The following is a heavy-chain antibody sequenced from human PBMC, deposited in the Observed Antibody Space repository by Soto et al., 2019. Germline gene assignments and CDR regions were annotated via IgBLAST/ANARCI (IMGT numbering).Heavy chain of an antibody. CDR3: ARGRYGDY. Sequence: QVHLVQSGAEVKKPGASVKVSCKGSGYGFTTYGITWVRQAPGQGLEWMAWISAHNGNTDYAQNLQGRVTVTRDTSPSTAYMELRSLRSDDTAVYYCARGRYGDYWGQGALVTVSS. CDR1: GYGFTTYG. V-gene: IGHV1-18*01. D-gene: IGHD1-1*01. J-gene: IGHJ4*02. CDR2: ISAHNGNT.